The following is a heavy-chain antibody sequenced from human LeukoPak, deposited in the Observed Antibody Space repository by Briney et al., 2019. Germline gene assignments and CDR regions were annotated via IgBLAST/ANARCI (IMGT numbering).Heavy chain of an antibody. V-gene: IGHV4-34*01. Sequence: SETLSLTCAVYGGSFSGYYWSWIRQPPGKGLEWIGEINHSGSTNYNPSLKSRVTISVDTSKNQFSLKLSSVTAADTAVYYCARGEGPTSLRWFDLWGQGTLVTVSS. CDR3: ARGEGPTSLRWFDL. J-gene: IGHJ5*02. CDR2: INHSGST. D-gene: IGHD3-16*01. CDR1: GGSFSGYY.